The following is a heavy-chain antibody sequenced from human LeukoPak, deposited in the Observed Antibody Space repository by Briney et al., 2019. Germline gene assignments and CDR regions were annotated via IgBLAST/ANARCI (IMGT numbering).Heavy chain of an antibody. Sequence: PGGSLRLSCAASGFTFSSYGMHWVRQAPGKGLEWVAFIRYDGSNKYYADSVKGRFTISRDNAKNSLYLQMNSLRAEDTAVYYCARDRRDYYDSSGYAAFDIWGQGTMVTVSS. CDR3: ARDRRDYYDSSGYAAFDI. D-gene: IGHD3-22*01. J-gene: IGHJ3*02. CDR1: GFTFSSYG. V-gene: IGHV3-30*02. CDR2: IRYDGSNK.